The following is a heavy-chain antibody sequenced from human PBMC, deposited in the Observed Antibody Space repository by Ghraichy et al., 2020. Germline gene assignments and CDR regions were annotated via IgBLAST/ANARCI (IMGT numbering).Heavy chain of an antibody. Sequence: GGSLRLSCVASGFTFSSYAMSWVRQAPGKGLEWVSGISDSGGRTSYADALKGRFTISRDNTKSTLYLEMNSLGGEDTAVYYCAKARDGSSWYLFDPWGQGILVTVSS. CDR2: ISDSGGRT. J-gene: IGHJ5*02. V-gene: IGHV3-23*01. CDR1: GFTFSSYA. D-gene: IGHD6-13*01. CDR3: AKARDGSSWYLFDP.